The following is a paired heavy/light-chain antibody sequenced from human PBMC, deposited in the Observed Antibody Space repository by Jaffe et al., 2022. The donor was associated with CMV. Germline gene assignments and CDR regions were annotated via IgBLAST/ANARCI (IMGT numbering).Heavy chain of an antibody. Sequence: QVQLVESGGGLVKPGGSLRLSCAASGFTFSDYYMSWIRQAPGKGLEWVSYISSSGSTIYYADSVKGRFTISRDNAKNSLYLQMNSLRAEDTAVYYCAREGISSPGGMDVWGQGTTVTVSS. V-gene: IGHV3-11*01. CDR2: ISSSGSTI. D-gene: IGHD3-10*01. CDR1: GFTFSDYY. J-gene: IGHJ6*02. CDR3: AREGISSPGGMDV.
Light chain of an antibody. CDR2: LGS. V-gene: IGKV2-28*01. Sequence: DIVMTQSPLSLPVTPGEPASISCRSSQSLLHSNGYNYLDWYLQKPGQSPQLLIYLGSNRASGVPDRFSGSGSGTDFTLKISRVEAEDVGVYYCMQALQTPQTFGQGTRLEIK. CDR1: QSLLHSNGYNY. J-gene: IGKJ5*01. CDR3: MQALQTPQT.